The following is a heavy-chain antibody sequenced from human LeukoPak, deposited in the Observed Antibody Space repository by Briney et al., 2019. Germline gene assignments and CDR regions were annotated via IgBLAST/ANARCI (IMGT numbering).Heavy chain of an antibody. CDR2: INHSGYT. D-gene: IGHD6-19*01. CDR3: TRAVAGHPD. J-gene: IGHJ4*02. V-gene: IGHV4-34*01. CDR1: GVPFSNYY. Sequence: PSETLSLTCAVPGVPFSNYYWRRVRQSPRQGLEWIGEINHSGYTNYNPSLKSRVTMSIDTSKNQFSLRLTSVSAADTGVYYCTRAVAGHPDWGQGTLVTVSS.